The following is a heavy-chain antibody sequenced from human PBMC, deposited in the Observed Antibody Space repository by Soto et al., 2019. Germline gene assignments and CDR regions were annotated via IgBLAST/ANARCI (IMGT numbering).Heavy chain of an antibody. CDR1: GYTFTSYY. Sequence: QVQLVQSGAEVKKPGASVKVSCKASGYTFTSYYMHWVRQAPGQGLEWMGIINPSGGSTSYAQKFQGRVTMTRDTSTSTVYMELSSLRSEDTAVYYCARDAGSIAARNYFDYWGQGTLVTVSS. CDR2: INPSGGST. CDR3: ARDAGSIAARNYFDY. J-gene: IGHJ4*02. D-gene: IGHD6-6*01. V-gene: IGHV1-46*01.